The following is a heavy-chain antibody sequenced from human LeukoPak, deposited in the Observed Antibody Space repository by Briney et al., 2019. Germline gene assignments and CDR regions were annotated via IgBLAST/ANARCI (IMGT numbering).Heavy chain of an antibody. CDR2: ISSSSSYI. V-gene: IGHV3-21*04. D-gene: IGHD6-13*01. Sequence: GGSLRLSCAASGFTFSSYSMNWVRQAPGKGLEWVSSISSSSSYIYYADSVKGRFSISRDNSNNTLYLQMNSLRAEDAAVYYCAKSTSSWERVDYWGQGTLVTVSS. CDR1: GFTFSSYS. CDR3: AKSTSSWERVDY. J-gene: IGHJ4*02.